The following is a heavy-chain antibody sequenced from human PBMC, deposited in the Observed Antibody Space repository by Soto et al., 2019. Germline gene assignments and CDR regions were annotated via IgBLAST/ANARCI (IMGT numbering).Heavy chain of an antibody. CDR3: ARDRWTARANWFDP. CDR1: GCSIDDYH. CDR2: ISDRGST. Sequence: QVELQQSGPGLVKPSETLSLTCTVFGCSIDDYHWSWIRQSPGKGLEWIGHISDRGSTDYNPSLKSRVTISVDRSKKQFSLKVTSVTAADTAVYYCARDRWTARANWFDPWGQGTLVTVSS. V-gene: IGHV4-59*01. J-gene: IGHJ5*02. D-gene: IGHD3-16*02.